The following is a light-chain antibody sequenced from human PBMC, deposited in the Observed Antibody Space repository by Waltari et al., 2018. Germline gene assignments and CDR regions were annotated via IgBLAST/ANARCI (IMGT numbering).Light chain of an antibody. CDR2: FAS. V-gene: IGKV1-5*03. CDR3: QQYDSYPFT. Sequence: DIQMTQSPSTLSASVGDRVTITCRASQSISTWLALYQQKPGKAPKFLIYFASRLETGVSSRFSGSGSETEFTLTISSLQPDDFATYFCQQYDSYPFTCGPGTKVDIK. CDR1: QSISTW. J-gene: IGKJ3*01.